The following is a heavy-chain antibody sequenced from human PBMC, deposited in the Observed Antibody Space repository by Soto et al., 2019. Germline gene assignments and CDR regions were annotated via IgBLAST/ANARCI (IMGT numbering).Heavy chain of an antibody. CDR2: IYYSGST. J-gene: IGHJ5*02. Sequence: QLQLQESGPGLVKPSETLSLTCTVSGGSISSSSYYWGWIRQPPGKGLEWIGSIYYSGSTYYNPSLKSRVTISVDTSKNQFSLKLSSVTAADTAVYYCARHLFRITFGGANNWFDPWGQGTLVTVSS. V-gene: IGHV4-39*01. D-gene: IGHD3-16*01. CDR3: ARHLFRITFGGANNWFDP. CDR1: GGSISSSSYY.